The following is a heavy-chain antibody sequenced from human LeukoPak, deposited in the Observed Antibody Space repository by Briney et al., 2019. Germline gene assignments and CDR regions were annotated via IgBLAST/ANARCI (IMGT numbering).Heavy chain of an antibody. V-gene: IGHV3-23*01. Sequence: GRSLRLSCAASGFTFSSYAMSWVRQAPGKGLEWVSAISGSGGSTYYADSVKGRFTISRDNSKNTLYLQVNSLRAEDTAVYYCAKDLEQQLAIYFDYWGQGTLVTVSS. CDR3: AKDLEQQLAIYFDY. J-gene: IGHJ4*02. D-gene: IGHD6-13*01. CDR2: ISGSGGST. CDR1: GFTFSSYA.